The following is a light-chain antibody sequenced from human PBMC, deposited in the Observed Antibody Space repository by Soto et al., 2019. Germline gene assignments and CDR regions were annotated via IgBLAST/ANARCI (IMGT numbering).Light chain of an antibody. V-gene: IGLV7-46*01. J-gene: IGLJ2*01. CDR2: DTS. CDR3: LLSYNAARV. Sequence: QAVVTQEPSLTVSPGGTVTLTCGSSTGAVTSNHHPYWFQQKAGQAPRTLIYDTSNKHSWTPARFSGSLLWDKAALTLSGAQPEDEAQYYCLLSYNAARVFGGGTKHTVL. CDR1: TGAVTSNHH.